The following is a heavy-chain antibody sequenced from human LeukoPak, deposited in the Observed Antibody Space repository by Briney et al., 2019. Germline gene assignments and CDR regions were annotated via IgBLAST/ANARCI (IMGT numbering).Heavy chain of an antibody. CDR2: ISSSGSTI. V-gene: IGHV3-48*03. CDR3: AKAYYYGSGPGWFDP. Sequence: GSLRLSCAASGFTFSSYEMNWVRQAPGKGLEWVSYISSSGSTIYYADSVKGRFTISRDNSKNTLYLQMNSLRAEDTAVYYCAKAYYYGSGPGWFDPWGQGTLVTVSS. J-gene: IGHJ5*02. D-gene: IGHD3-10*01. CDR1: GFTFSSYE.